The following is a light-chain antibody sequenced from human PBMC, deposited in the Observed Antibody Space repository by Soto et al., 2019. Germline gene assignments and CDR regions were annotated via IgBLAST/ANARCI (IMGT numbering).Light chain of an antibody. V-gene: IGLV2-14*01. Sequence: QSVLTQPASVSGSPGQSITISCTGTSNDVGAYNYVSWYQQHPGKAPELMIYEVSNRPSGVSNRFSGSKSGNTASLTISGLQAEDEADYYCSSYTSSSTWVFGGGTKLTVL. CDR2: EVS. CDR3: SSYTSSSTWV. J-gene: IGLJ3*02. CDR1: SNDVGAYNY.